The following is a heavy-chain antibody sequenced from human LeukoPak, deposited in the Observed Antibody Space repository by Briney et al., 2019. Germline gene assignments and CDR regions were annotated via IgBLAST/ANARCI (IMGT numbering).Heavy chain of an antibody. J-gene: IGHJ4*02. V-gene: IGHV3-21*06. CDR3: ARWYSSGWYSDY. CDR1: GFTFGAYT. D-gene: IGHD6-19*01. Sequence: GGSLRLSCAASGFTFGAYTINWVRQAPGKGLEWVSCIFSRSESIYADSVKGRFTISRDNAKNTVYLQMNSLRAEDTAVYYCARWYSSGWYSDYWGQGTLVTVSS. CDR2: IFSRSESI.